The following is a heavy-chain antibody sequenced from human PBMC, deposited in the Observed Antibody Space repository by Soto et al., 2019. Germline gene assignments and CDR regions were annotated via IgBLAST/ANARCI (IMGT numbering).Heavy chain of an antibody. CDR2: VYFSGST. V-gene: IGHV4-61*01. J-gene: IGHJ5*02. Sequence: PSETLSLTCTVSGDSVSSGNYYWSWIRQPPGKGLEWIGYVYFSGSTNYNPSLKSRVTMSLDTSRNLFSLRLESVTAVDTAVYYCARIPVDTYMIYWSDPWGQGTLVTVSS. CDR3: ARIPVDTYMIYWSDP. CDR1: GDSVSSGNYY. D-gene: IGHD3-16*01.